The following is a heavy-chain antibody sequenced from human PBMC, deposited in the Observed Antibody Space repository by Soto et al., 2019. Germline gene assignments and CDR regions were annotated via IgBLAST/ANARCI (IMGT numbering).Heavy chain of an antibody. CDR2: IITSLGEA. CDR1: GGTSTS. V-gene: IGHV1-69*08. J-gene: IGHJ4*02. Sequence: QVQPVKSGAEVKKPGSSVMVSCKTSGGTSTSVSWVRQAPGQGLEWRGRIITSLGEATYAQKFQGRVTISADRSANTVYMDLTSLRSEDTAVYFCAREGGLYYIDYWGQGTLVTVSA. CDR3: AREGGLYYIDY. D-gene: IGHD3-16*01.